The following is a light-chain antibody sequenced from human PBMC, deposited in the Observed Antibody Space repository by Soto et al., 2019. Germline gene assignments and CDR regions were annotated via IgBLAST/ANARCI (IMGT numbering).Light chain of an antibody. Sequence: QSALTQPRSVSGSPGQSVTISCTGTSSDVGGYNYVSWYQQHPGKAPKLMIYDVSKRPSGVPDRFSGSKSGNTASLTISGLQAEDEADYYCCSYAGSYTFEGVVGTGTKLTVL. V-gene: IGLV2-11*01. J-gene: IGLJ1*01. CDR1: SSDVGGYNY. CDR3: CSYAGSYTFEGV. CDR2: DVS.